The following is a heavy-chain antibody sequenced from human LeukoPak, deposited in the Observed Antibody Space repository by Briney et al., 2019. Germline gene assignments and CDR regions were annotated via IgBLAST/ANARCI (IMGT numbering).Heavy chain of an antibody. CDR2: IKEDGSEK. CDR3: ARLRAGDYLDY. V-gene: IGHV3-7*04. D-gene: IGHD6-19*01. CDR1: GFTSSSYW. J-gene: IGHJ4*02. Sequence: GGSLRLSCVASGFTSSSYWMSWGRQAPGKGLEWVANIKEDGSEKYYVDSVKGRLTISRDTAKSSLYLQMNSLRAEDTAVYYCARLRAGDYLDYWGQGTLVTVSS.